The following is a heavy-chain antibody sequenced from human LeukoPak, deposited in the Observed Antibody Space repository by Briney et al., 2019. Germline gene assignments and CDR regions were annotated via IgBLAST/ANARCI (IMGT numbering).Heavy chain of an antibody. CDR3: ARTRYFDWLFPPDS. V-gene: IGHV1-2*02. D-gene: IGHD3-9*01. Sequence: ASVKVSCKASGYTFTGYYMHWVRQAPGQGLEWMGGINPNSGGTNYAQKFQGRVTMTRDTSISTAYMELSRLRSDDTAVYYCARTRYFDWLFPPDSWGQGTLVTVSS. CDR1: GYTFTGYY. J-gene: IGHJ5*01. CDR2: INPNSGGT.